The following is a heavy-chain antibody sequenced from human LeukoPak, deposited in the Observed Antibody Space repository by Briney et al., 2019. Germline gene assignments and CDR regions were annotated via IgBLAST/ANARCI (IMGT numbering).Heavy chain of an antibody. CDR3: ARGRIGYSDY. Sequence: GGSLRLSCAASGFTVSSNYMTWLRQAPGKGLEWVSVIYSGGSTDYADSVKGRFTISRDNSKNTLYLQMNSLRAEDTAVYYCARGRIGYSDYWGQGTLVTVSS. V-gene: IGHV3-66*02. CDR2: IYSGGST. J-gene: IGHJ4*02. CDR1: GFTVSSNY. D-gene: IGHD2-15*01.